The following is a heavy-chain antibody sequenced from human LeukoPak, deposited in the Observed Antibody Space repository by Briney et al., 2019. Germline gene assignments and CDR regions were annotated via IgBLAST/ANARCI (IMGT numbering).Heavy chain of an antibody. CDR3: AKEFTNYYDSSGYYGD. Sequence: GGSLRLSCAASGFTFNEYYMSWIRQAPGKGLEWVSYISGRGSTIYYADSVKGRFTISRDNAKNSLYLQKNSLRAEDTAVYYCAKEFTNYYDSSGYYGDWGQGTLVTVSS. D-gene: IGHD3-22*01. V-gene: IGHV3-11*01. CDR2: ISGRGSTI. CDR1: GFTFNEYY. J-gene: IGHJ4*02.